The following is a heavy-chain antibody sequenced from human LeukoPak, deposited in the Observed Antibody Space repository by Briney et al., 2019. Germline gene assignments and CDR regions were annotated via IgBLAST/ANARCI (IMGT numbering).Heavy chain of an antibody. D-gene: IGHD3-22*01. V-gene: IGHV3-23*01. CDR1: GFTFSNYA. Sequence: GGSLRLSCTASGFTFSNYAMSWVRQAPGKGLEWVSGISDSGGTTYYADSVKGRFTISRDNSKNTLYLQMGSLRAEDMAVYYCARGSYDSSGYYFSFLFDYWGQGTLVTVSS. J-gene: IGHJ4*02. CDR3: ARGSYDSSGYYFSFLFDY. CDR2: ISDSGGTT.